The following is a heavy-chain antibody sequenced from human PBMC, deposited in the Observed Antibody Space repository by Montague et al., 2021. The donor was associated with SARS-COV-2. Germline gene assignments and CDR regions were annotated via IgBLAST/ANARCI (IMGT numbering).Heavy chain of an antibody. Sequence: SRRLSCAASGFPFSSYAMHWVRQAPGKGLEWVAVISYDGSNKYYADSVKGRFTISRDNSKNTLYLQMNSLRAEDTAVYYCARDSEQQLVPDFDYWGQGTLVTVSS. CDR2: ISYDGSNK. D-gene: IGHD6-13*01. CDR1: GFPFSSYA. CDR3: ARDSEQQLVPDFDY. V-gene: IGHV3-30*04. J-gene: IGHJ4*02.